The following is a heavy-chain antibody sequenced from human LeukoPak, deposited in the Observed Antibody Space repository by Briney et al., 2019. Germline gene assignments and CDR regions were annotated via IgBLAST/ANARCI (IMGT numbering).Heavy chain of an antibody. D-gene: IGHD6-13*01. Sequence: SETLSLTCAVYGGSFSGYYWSWIRQPAGKGLEWIGRIYTSGSTNYNPSLKSRVTISVDTSKNQFSLKLSSVTAADTAVYYCARQGWGPSIAAAGSKAAFDIWGQGTMVTVSS. CDR3: ARQGWGPSIAAAGSKAAFDI. CDR2: IYTSGST. V-gene: IGHV4-59*10. CDR1: GGSFSGYY. J-gene: IGHJ3*02.